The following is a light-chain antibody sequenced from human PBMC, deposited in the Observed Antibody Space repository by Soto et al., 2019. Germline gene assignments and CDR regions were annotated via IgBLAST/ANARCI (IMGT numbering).Light chain of an antibody. Sequence: QSALTQPASVSGSPGQSVTTSCTGTIDDIGAYDYVSWYQQRPGSAPQLIIYDVNNRPSGTSHRFSGFKSVHTAYLTISGLQSDDEATYHCSSYTSTYSLVFGTGTKVTVL. CDR1: IDDIGAYDY. CDR3: SSYTSTYSLV. J-gene: IGLJ1*01. CDR2: DVN. V-gene: IGLV2-14*03.